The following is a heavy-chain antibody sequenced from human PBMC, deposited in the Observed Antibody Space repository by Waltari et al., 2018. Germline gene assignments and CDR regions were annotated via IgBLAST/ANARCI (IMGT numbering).Heavy chain of an antibody. CDR3: ARDRGRGLYLDV. Sequence: QLQESGPGLVKPSGTLSLSCAVSGDSVTSANWWSWVRQSPQRGLEWIGQVLSTGKTTYIPSFASRVTMSLDASITQFSLKVTSATAADTAVYYCARDRGRGLYLDVWGPGTLVTVSP. CDR2: VLSTGKT. CDR1: GDSVTSANW. D-gene: IGHD2-15*01. V-gene: IGHV4-4*02. J-gene: IGHJ4*02.